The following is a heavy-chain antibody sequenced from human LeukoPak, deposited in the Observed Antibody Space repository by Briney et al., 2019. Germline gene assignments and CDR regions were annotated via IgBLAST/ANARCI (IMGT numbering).Heavy chain of an antibody. Sequence: SETLSLTCTVSGGSISSYYWSWIRQPPGKGLEWIGYIYYSGITNYNPSLKSRVTISVDTSKNQFSLKLSSVTAADTAVYYCAREGYYDSSGYYQSNNFDYWGQGTLVTVSS. J-gene: IGHJ4*02. D-gene: IGHD3-22*01. CDR1: GGSISSYY. CDR3: AREGYYDSSGYYQSNNFDY. V-gene: IGHV4-59*01. CDR2: IYYSGIT.